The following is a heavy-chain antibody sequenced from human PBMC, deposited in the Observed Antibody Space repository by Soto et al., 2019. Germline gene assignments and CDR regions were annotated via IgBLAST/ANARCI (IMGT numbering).Heavy chain of an antibody. J-gene: IGHJ6*02. CDR3: AMVDNYVTPTPQDV. CDR2: ISPYTGDT. V-gene: IGHV1-18*01. D-gene: IGHD3-16*01. Sequence: QVQLVQSGDEMKKPGASVRVSCKASGYIFVSYGIAWVRQAPGQGLEWMGWISPYTGDTHSASKVQGRLTMTTDTSTSTAYMDLGSLTSDDTAVYYWAMVDNYVTPTPQDVWGQGTTVTVSS. CDR1: GYIFVSYG.